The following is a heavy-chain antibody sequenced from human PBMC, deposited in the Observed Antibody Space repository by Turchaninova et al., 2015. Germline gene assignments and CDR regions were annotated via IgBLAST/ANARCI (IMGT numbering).Heavy chain of an antibody. J-gene: IGHJ3*01. Sequence: QVQLVQSGAEAKKPGASVKVSCKASGYTFTSYAMHWVRQAPGQRLEWMGWINTGNGNTKHSQKFQGRVTSTRDTSASTAYMELSSLSSEDTAVYYWASSSGWYDDAFDFWGQGTMVTVSS. CDR1: GYTFTSYA. V-gene: IGHV1-3*04. CDR2: INTGNGNT. D-gene: IGHD6-19*01. CDR3: ASSSGWYDDAFDF.